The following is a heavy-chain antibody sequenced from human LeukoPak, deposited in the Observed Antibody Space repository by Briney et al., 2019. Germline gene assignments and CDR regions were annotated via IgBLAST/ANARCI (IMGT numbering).Heavy chain of an antibody. J-gene: IGHJ3*02. CDR1: GFTFSSYS. CDR2: ISSSSSTI. CDR3: ARGRGYSYGYSGFAFDI. D-gene: IGHD5-18*01. Sequence: GGSLRLSCAASGFTFSSYSMNWVCQAPGKGLEWVSYISSSSSTIYYADSVKGRFTISRDNAKNSLYLQMNSLRAEDTAVYYCARGRGYSYGYSGFAFDIWGQGTMVTVSS. V-gene: IGHV3-48*01.